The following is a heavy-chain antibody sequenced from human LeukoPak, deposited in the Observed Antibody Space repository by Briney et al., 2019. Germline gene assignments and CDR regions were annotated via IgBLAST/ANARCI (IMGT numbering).Heavy chain of an antibody. CDR2: IRYDGSNK. CDR3: AKDYVEMATIRAPDY. Sequence: PGGSLRLSCAASGFTFSSYGMHWVRQAPGKGLEWVAFIRYDGSNKYYADSVKGRFTISRDNSKNTLYLQMNSLGAEDTAVYYCAKDYVEMATIRAPDYWGQGTLVTVSS. J-gene: IGHJ4*02. D-gene: IGHD5-24*01. CDR1: GFTFSSYG. V-gene: IGHV3-30*02.